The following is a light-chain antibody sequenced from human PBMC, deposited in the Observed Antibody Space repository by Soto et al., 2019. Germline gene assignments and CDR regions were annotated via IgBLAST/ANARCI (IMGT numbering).Light chain of an antibody. CDR2: GAS. CDR3: QQYGRSPWT. V-gene: IGKV3-20*01. Sequence: EIVLTQFPGTLSLSPGESATLSCRASQSISSNLAWYQQKPGQAPMLLIYGASSRATGIPDRVSGSGSGTDFTLTISRLEPEDFAVYYCQQYGRSPWTFGQGTKVDIK. CDR1: QSISSN. J-gene: IGKJ1*01.